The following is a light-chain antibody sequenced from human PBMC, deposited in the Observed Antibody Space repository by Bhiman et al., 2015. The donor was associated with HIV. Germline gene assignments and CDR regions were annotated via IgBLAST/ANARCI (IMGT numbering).Light chain of an antibody. J-gene: IGLJ1*01. CDR2: DVS. CDR3: SSLTSSITYV. Sequence: QTALTQPRSVSGSPGQSLTISCTGTGSDVGGYNHVSWYQQHPGKAPKLMIYDVSNRPSGVSNRFSGSKSGNTASLTISGLQAEDEADYYCSSLTSSITYVFGTGTNVTVL. CDR1: GSDVGGYNH. V-gene: IGLV2-14*03.